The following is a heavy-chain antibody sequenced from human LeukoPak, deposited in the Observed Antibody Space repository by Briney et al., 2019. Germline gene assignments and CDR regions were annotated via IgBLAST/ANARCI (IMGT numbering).Heavy chain of an antibody. CDR2: IKPDSGGT. Sequence: GASVKVSCKASGYIFIDYYVHWVRQAPGQGLEWMGWIKPDSGGTKYAQNFQGRVTMTRDTSTNTGYMDLSRLTSDDTAVYFCARGRHFDSDGYYSAFYFDSWGQGNLLIVSS. CDR3: ARGRHFDSDGYYSAFYFDS. J-gene: IGHJ4*02. CDR1: GYIFIDYY. D-gene: IGHD3-22*01. V-gene: IGHV1-2*02.